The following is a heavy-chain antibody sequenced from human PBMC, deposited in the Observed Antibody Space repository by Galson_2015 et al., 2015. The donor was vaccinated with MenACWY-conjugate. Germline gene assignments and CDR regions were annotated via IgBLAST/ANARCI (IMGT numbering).Heavy chain of an antibody. Sequence: SLRLSCAASGFTFSSYAMHWVRQAPGKGLEWVAVISYDGSTEYYADSVKGRFTISRDNLKNTLYLQMNSLRAEDTAVYYCARAIEYCSGGSCYPNAFDIWGQGTMVTVSS. V-gene: IGHV3-30*04. CDR2: ISYDGSTE. J-gene: IGHJ3*02. D-gene: IGHD2-15*01. CDR3: ARAIEYCSGGSCYPNAFDI. CDR1: GFTFSSYA.